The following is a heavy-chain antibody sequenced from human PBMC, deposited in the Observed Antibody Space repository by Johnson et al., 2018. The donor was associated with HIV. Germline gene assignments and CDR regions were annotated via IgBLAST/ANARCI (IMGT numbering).Heavy chain of an antibody. J-gene: IGHJ3*02. CDR2: LSSSGSTI. D-gene: IGHD1-14*01. CDR1: GFTFSDYY. V-gene: IGHV3-11*01. Sequence: VQLVESGGGLVEPGGSLRLSCAASGFTFSDYYMSWIRQAPGKGLEWVSYLSSSGSTIYYADSVKGRFNISRDNAKNSLYLQMNSLRAEDTALYYCAKEATDSAFDIWGQGTMVTVSS. CDR3: AKEATDSAFDI.